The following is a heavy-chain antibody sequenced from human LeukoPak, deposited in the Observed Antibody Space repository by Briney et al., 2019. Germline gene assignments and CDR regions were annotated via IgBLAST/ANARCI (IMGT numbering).Heavy chain of an antibody. Sequence: GGSLGLSCAASGFTFSSYSMNWVRQAPGKGLEWVSSISSSSSYIYYADSVKGRFTISRDNAKNSLYLQMNSLRAEDTAVYYCARESIAAPFDLWGRGTLVTVSS. D-gene: IGHD6-6*01. J-gene: IGHJ2*01. CDR1: GFTFSSYS. V-gene: IGHV3-21*01. CDR2: ISSSSSYI. CDR3: ARESIAAPFDL.